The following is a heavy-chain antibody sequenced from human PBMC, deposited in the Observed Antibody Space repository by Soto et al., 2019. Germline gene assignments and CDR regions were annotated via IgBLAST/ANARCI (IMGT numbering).Heavy chain of an antibody. J-gene: IGHJ4*02. V-gene: IGHV3-30*18. CDR1: GFPFSSYG. CDR2: ITYDGSDK. D-gene: IGHD2-2*01. CDR3: AKRKFCPSTTCFDY. Sequence: PGGSLRLSCAASGFPFSSYGMHWVRQAPGKGLEWMATITYDGSDKYYAASVKGRFTISRDNSRNTLYLQMNSLRVEDTAVYYCAKRKFCPSTTCFDYWGQGTPVTVSS.